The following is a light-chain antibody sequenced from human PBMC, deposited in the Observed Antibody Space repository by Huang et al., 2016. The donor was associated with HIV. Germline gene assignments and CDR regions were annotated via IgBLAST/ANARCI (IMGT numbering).Light chain of an antibody. V-gene: IGKV3-11*01. CDR3: QQRSSWPERLT. J-gene: IGKJ4*01. CDR2: DAS. Sequence: EIVLTQSPATLSLSPGERATLSCRASQNVSNYLAWYQQKAGQAPRLLIYDASKRATGAPARFRGSGSGIDVTLTISSLDFEDFAVYYCQQRSSWPERLTFGGGTKVETK. CDR1: QNVSNY.